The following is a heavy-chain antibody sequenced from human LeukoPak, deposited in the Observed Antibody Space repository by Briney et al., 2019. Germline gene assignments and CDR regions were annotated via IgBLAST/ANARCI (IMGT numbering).Heavy chain of an antibody. Sequence: GGSLRLSCGASGLTFDDYGMSWVRQAPGKGLEWVSGINWNGGSTGYADSVKGRFTISRDNAKNSLYLQMNSLRAEDTVLYYCALQYYVLWSGSVYWGQGTLVTVSS. CDR3: ALQYYVLWSGSVY. D-gene: IGHD3-3*01. CDR1: GLTFDDYG. J-gene: IGHJ4*02. CDR2: INWNGGST. V-gene: IGHV3-20*04.